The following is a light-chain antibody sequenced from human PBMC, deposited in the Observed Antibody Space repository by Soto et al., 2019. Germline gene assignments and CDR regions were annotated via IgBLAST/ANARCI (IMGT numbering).Light chain of an antibody. J-gene: IGKJ1*01. V-gene: IGKV1-5*01. CDR3: QQYDIYSPWT. CDR2: AAS. Sequence: IQMTQSPSTLSASVGDRVTITCRASQSIGDSLAWYQQKPGKAPKLLIYAASTWESGVPARFSGSGSGTLFTLTISSLQPDDFATYFCQQYDIYSPWTFGQRTTV. CDR1: QSIGDS.